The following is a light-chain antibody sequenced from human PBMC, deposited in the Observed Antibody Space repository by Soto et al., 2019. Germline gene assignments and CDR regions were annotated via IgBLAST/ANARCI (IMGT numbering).Light chain of an antibody. V-gene: IGKV1-5*01. CDR3: QQYNTFSWT. J-gene: IGKJ1*01. CDR1: RSISVW. CDR2: DAS. Sequence: DIHMTQSPSTLSASVGDRVTITCRASRSISVWLAWYQRKPGKAPKLLIFDASSLESGVPSRFSGSGSGTEFTLTISSLHPDDFATYFCQQYNTFSWTFGQGTKVDI.